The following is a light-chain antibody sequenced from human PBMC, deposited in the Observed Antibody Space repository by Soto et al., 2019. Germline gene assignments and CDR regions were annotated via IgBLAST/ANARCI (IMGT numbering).Light chain of an antibody. CDR1: ESVSTSY. V-gene: IGKV3-15*01. J-gene: IGKJ1*01. CDR2: GAS. CDR3: QQYNSWPRT. Sequence: EIVLTPSPGTLSLSPGERATLSCRASESVSTSYLAWYQQSPGQAPRLLIYGASSRATGIPARFSGSGSGTEFTLTITSLQSEDFAVYYCQQYNSWPRTFGQGTKVDIK.